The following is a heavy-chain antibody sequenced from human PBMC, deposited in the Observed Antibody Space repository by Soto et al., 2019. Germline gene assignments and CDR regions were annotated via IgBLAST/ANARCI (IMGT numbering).Heavy chain of an antibody. D-gene: IGHD3-3*01. CDR2: INPTTGAA. CDR1: GYPVTAYY. Sequence: QLHLVQSGAVVKKPGASVTVSCSASGYPVTAYYMHWVRQAPGRGLEWMGGINPTTGAAKYTQTFRGGVPMARDTATRTVSMELGGLTSEDTAVFYCARGGGVGVAGSAAFDMWGQGTLVTVSS. CDR3: ARGGGVGVAGSAAFDM. V-gene: IGHV1-2*02. J-gene: IGHJ3*02.